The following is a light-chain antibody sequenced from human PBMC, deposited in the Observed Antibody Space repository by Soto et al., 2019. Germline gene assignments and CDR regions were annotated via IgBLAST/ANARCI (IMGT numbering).Light chain of an antibody. V-gene: IGKV1-33*01. CDR3: EQYDDPFP. Sequence: DTQMTQSPSSLSASVGDTVTITCQASRDIADSLNWYQQRAGQAPKLMIYDASNLQSGVPPRFSGSGTATSFSLTITSLQPEDFATYCCEQYDDPFPFGGGTKVEIK. CDR1: RDIADS. J-gene: IGKJ4*01. CDR2: DAS.